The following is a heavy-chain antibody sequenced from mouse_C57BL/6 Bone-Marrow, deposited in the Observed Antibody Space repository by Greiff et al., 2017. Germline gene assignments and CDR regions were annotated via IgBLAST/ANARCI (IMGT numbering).Heavy chain of an antibody. Sequence: EVQGVESGGGLVKPGGSLKLSCAASGFTFSSYTMSWVRQTPEKRLEWVATISGGGGNTYYPDSVKGRFTISRDNAKNTLYLQMSSLRSEDTALYYCARHEYYYGSSYAMDYWGQGTSVTVSS. CDR2: ISGGGGNT. V-gene: IGHV5-9*01. D-gene: IGHD1-1*01. J-gene: IGHJ4*01. CDR1: GFTFSSYT. CDR3: ARHEYYYGSSYAMDY.